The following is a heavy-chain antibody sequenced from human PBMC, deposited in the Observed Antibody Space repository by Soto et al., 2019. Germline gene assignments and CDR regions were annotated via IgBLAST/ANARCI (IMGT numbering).Heavy chain of an antibody. D-gene: IGHD5-12*01. CDR2: IYWDDDK. CDR3: AHVYGGYDNFDY. CDR1: VFSLTTGGMG. V-gene: IGHV2-5*02. Sequence: SGPTLVNPTQTLTLACTFSVFSLTTGGMGVGWIRQPPGKALEWLALIYWDDDKRYSPSLKSRLTITKDTSKNQVVLTMTNMDPVDTATYYCAHVYGGYDNFDYWGQGTLVTVSS. J-gene: IGHJ4*02.